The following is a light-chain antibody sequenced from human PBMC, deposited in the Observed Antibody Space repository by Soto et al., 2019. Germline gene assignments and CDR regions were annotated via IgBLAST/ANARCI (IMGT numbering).Light chain of an antibody. J-gene: IGLJ2*01. CDR3: SSYAGSNNFVI. Sequence: QSALTQPPSASGSPGQSVTISCTGTSSDLGGYNYASWYQHHPGTAPKLVIYEVTKRPSGVPDRFSGSKSGNTASLTVSGLQAEDEAYYYCSSYAGSNNFVIFGGGTKVTVL. CDR2: EVT. CDR1: SSDLGGYNY. V-gene: IGLV2-8*01.